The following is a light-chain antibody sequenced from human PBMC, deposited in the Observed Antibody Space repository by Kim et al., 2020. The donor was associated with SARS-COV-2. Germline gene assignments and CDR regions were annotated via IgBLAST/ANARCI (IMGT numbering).Light chain of an antibody. CDR2: EVT. J-gene: IGLJ1*01. Sequence: GQTVTISCAGTSSDVGGYNYVSWYKQYPGKAPKLMIYEVTKRPSGVPDRFSGSKSGYTASLTVSGLQAEDEADYYCSSFAGSDNYVFGTGTKVTVL. CDR3: SSFAGSDNYV. V-gene: IGLV2-8*01. CDR1: SSDVGGYNY.